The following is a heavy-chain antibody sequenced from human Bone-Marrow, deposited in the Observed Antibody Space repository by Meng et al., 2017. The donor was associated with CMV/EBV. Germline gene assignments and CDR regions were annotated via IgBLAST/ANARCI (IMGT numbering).Heavy chain of an antibody. CDR3: TTSTMVRGVTPL. V-gene: IGHV3-30*02. J-gene: IGHJ4*02. CDR2: IRYDGSNT. D-gene: IGHD3-10*01. Sequence: GESLKISCAASGFIFSSYGIHWVRQAPGKGLEWVAFIRYDGSNTYYTDSVKGRFTISRDDSKNTLYLQMNSLKTEDTAVYYCTTSTMVRGVTPLWGQGKLVHVSS. CDR1: GFIFSSYG.